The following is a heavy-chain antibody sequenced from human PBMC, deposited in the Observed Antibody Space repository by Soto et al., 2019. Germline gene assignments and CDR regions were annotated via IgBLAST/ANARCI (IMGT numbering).Heavy chain of an antibody. D-gene: IGHD6-19*01. Sequence: ASLEVSCNPSGYTFTGHYMHWVRQAPGQGLEWMGWINPNSGGTNYAQKFQGWVTMTRDTSISTAYMELSRLRSDDTAVYYCARGFKAGYSSGWYGYWGQGTLVTVSS. CDR1: GYTFTGHY. CDR2: INPNSGGT. CDR3: ARGFKAGYSSGWYGY. J-gene: IGHJ4*02. V-gene: IGHV1-2*04.